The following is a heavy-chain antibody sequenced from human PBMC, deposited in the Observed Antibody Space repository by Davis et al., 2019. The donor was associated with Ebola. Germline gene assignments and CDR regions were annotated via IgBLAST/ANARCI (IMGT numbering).Heavy chain of an antibody. CDR2: ISYDGSNK. D-gene: IGHD1-26*01. Sequence: GESLKISCAASGFTFSSYAMHWVRQSPGKGLEWVAVISYDGSNKYYTDSVKGRFTISRDNSKNTLYLQMNSLRAEDTAVYYCAREAVGAVDYWGQGTLVTVSS. J-gene: IGHJ4*02. CDR1: GFTFSSYA. CDR3: AREAVGAVDY. V-gene: IGHV3-30*04.